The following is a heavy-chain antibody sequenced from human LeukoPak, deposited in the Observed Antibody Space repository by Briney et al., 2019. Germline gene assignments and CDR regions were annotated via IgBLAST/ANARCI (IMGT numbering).Heavy chain of an antibody. Sequence: SETLSLTCTVTSGSISGHYWSWIRQPAGKEMQWIGRIYTSGSTNYNPSLKSRVTMSVDTSKNRFSLKLNSVTAADTAVYYCARDQLGDAVDIWGQGTMVTVSS. CDR2: IYTSGST. CDR3: ARDQLGDAVDI. CDR1: SGSISGHY. V-gene: IGHV4-4*07. J-gene: IGHJ3*02. D-gene: IGHD3-16*01.